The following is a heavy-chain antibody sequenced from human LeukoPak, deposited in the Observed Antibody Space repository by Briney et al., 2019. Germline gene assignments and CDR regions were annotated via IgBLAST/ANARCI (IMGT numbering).Heavy chain of an antibody. J-gene: IGHJ4*02. CDR2: IYYSGST. Sequence: PSETLSLTCTVSGGSISSYYWSWIRQPPGKGLEWIGYIYYSGSTNYNPSLKSRVTISVDTSKNQFSLKLSSVTAADTAVYYCARDTSSSGRPFDYWGQGTLVTVSS. V-gene: IGHV4-59*12. CDR1: GGSISSYY. CDR3: ARDTSSSGRPFDY. D-gene: IGHD3-22*01.